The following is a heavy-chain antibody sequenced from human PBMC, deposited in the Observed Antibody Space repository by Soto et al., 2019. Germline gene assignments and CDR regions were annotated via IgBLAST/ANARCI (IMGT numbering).Heavy chain of an antibody. CDR1: GGTFSSYA. V-gene: IGHV1-69*01. CDR2: FIPIFGTA. J-gene: IGHJ2*01. CDR3: AGVGYGGGGRYWYFHL. Sequence: QVQLVQSGAEVKKPGSSVKVSCKASGGTFSSYAISWVRQAPGQGLEWMGGFIPIFGTANYAQKFQGRVTFAGGEPTSSAYIELGSLRSEDTAVYYCAGVGYGGGGRYWYFHLWGSGTLVTVAS. D-gene: IGHD6-19*01.